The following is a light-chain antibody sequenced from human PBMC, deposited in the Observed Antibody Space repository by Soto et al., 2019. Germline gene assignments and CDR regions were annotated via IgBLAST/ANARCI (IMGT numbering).Light chain of an antibody. J-gene: IGLJ2*01. CDR3: EAWDDSLNGVV. Sequence: QSVLTQTPSASGTPGQRVNISCSGSSSNIGSNNVNWYQQLPGTAPKLLIYSNNQRPSGVPDRFSGSKSDTSATLAISGLQSEDEADYYCEAWDDSLNGVVFGGGTKLTVL. CDR2: SNN. V-gene: IGLV1-44*01. CDR1: SSNIGSNN.